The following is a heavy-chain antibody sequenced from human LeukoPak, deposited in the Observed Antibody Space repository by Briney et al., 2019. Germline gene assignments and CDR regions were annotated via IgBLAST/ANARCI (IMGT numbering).Heavy chain of an antibody. J-gene: IGHJ5*02. CDR2: INHSGST. CDR1: GGSFSGYY. Sequence: SETLSLTCAVYGGSFSGYYWSWIRQPPGKGLEWIGEINHSGSTNYNPSLKSRVTISVDTSKNQFSLKLSSVTAADTAVYYCARVGTVLLWFGELLPNWFDPWGQGTLVTVSS. D-gene: IGHD3-10*01. V-gene: IGHV4-34*09. CDR3: ARVGTVLLWFGELLPNWFDP.